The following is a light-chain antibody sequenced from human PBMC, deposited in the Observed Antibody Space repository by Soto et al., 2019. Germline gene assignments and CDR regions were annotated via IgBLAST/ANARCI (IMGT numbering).Light chain of an antibody. CDR2: DAS. CDR1: QSISSW. CDR3: QQYNSYPRT. V-gene: IGKV1-5*01. Sequence: DIQMTQSPSTLSPSVGDRVTITCLASQSISSWLAWYQQKPGKAPKLLIYDASSLESGVPSRFSGSGSGTEFTLTISSLQPDDFATYYCQQYNSYPRTFVRGTKVEIK. J-gene: IGKJ1*01.